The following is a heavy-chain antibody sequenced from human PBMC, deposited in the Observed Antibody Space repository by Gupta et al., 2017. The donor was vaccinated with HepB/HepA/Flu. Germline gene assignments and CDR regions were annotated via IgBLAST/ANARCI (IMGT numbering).Heavy chain of an antibody. J-gene: IGHJ4*02. CDR2: INANNRNT. D-gene: IGHD1-26*01. CDR1: DYIFTNYD. CDR3: MSGSYYAY. V-gene: IGHV1-18*01. Sequence: HVELVQSGTELQATGASLNVPCKASDYIFTNYDISWVRQAAGQRLEWVGRINANNRNTKDVQISQGRVTMTTDTYTRTSYMEVRSLNSDDTAVYYCMSGSYYAYWGQGTLVTVSS.